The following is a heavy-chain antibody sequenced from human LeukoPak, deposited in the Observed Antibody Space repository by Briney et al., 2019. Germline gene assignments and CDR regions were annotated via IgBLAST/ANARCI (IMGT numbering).Heavy chain of an antibody. V-gene: IGHV3-7*01. CDR3: ARFIASPGPDAFDI. J-gene: IGHJ3*02. D-gene: IGHD6-13*01. CDR2: IKQDGIET. Sequence: GGSLRLSCAASGFSSGNYWMSWARQAPGQRLEWLANIKQDGIETYFLPFVKGRFPISRNSARNSVYLQMNSLRADEPAVYFFARFIASPGPDAFDIWGQGTLVTVS. CDR1: GFSSGNYW.